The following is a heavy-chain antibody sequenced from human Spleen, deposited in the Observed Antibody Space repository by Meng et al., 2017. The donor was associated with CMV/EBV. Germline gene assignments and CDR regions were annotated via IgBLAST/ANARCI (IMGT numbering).Heavy chain of an antibody. CDR2: INNNGGST. CDR3: ARDRY. Sequence: GESLKISCVASGFTFSSYTMHWVRQAPGKGLEYVSAINNNGGSTYYADSVKGRFTISRDNSKNTLYLQMGSLGTEDMAVYYCARDRYWGRGTLVTVSS. J-gene: IGHJ4*02. V-gene: IGHV3-64*02. CDR1: GFTFSSYT.